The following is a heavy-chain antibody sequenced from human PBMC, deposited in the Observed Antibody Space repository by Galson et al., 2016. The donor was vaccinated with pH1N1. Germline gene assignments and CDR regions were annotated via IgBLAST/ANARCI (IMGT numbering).Heavy chain of an antibody. Sequence: SVKVSCKASGGTFSTYVIIWVRQAPGQGLEWMGRIVPITGVINYAQKFQDRVTITADESTSTAYMELSSLRSEDTGVYYCAPGGDDYGGNPHWFDPWGQGTLVTVSS. CDR3: APGGDDYGGNPHWFDP. D-gene: IGHD4-23*01. CDR2: IVPITGVI. V-gene: IGHV1-69*04. CDR1: GGTFSTYV. J-gene: IGHJ5*02.